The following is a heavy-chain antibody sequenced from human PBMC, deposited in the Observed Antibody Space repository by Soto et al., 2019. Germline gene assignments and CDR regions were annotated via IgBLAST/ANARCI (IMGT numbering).Heavy chain of an antibody. CDR3: ARTPLGDDAFDI. V-gene: IGHV4-39*01. J-gene: IGHJ3*02. D-gene: IGHD3-10*01. CDR2: IYYSGST. Sequence: PSETLSLTCTASGGSISSSSYYWGWIRQPPGKGLEWIGSIYYSGSTYYNPSLKSRVTISVDTSKNQFSLKLSSVTAADTAVYYCARTPLGDDAFDIWGQGTMVTVSS. CDR1: GGSISSSSYY.